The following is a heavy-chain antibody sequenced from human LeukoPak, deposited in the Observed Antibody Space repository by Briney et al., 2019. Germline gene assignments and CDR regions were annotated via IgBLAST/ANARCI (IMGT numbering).Heavy chain of an antibody. CDR2: FDPEDGET. V-gene: IGHV1-24*01. D-gene: IGHD1-26*01. Sequence: ASVKVSCKVSGYTLTELSMHWVRQAPGKGLEWMGGFDPEDGETIYAQKFQGRVTMTEDTSTDTVYMELSSLRSEDTAVYYCATVYLRWELLRGFDYWGQGTLVTVSS. J-gene: IGHJ4*02. CDR1: GYTLTELS. CDR3: ATVYLRWELLRGFDY.